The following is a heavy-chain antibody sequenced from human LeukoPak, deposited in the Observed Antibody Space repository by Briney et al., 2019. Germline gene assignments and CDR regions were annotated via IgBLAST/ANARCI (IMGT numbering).Heavy chain of an antibody. CDR3: AKEPIEQPRGYLDL. Sequence: PGGSLRLSCAVSGFTFSSSAMTWVRQAPGKGLEWVSAISGSGGSTYYADSVKGRFIISRDNSKNTLYLQMNSLRAEDTAIYYCAKEPIEQPRGYLDLWGRGTLVTVSS. V-gene: IGHV3-23*01. CDR1: GFTFSSSA. J-gene: IGHJ2*01. D-gene: IGHD3-10*01. CDR2: ISGSGGST.